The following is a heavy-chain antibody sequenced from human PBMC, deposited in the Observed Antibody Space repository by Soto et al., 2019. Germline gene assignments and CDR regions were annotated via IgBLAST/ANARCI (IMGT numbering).Heavy chain of an antibody. CDR3: AGDRADIVVVPAATVNWFDP. Sequence: ASVKVSCKASGYTFTSYGISWVRQAPGQGLEWMGWISAYNGNTNYAQKLQGRVTMTTDTSTRKAYMELRSLRSDDLAVYYWAGDRADIVVVPAATVNWFDPWGQGTLVTVSS. V-gene: IGHV1-18*03. J-gene: IGHJ5*02. CDR1: GYTFTSYG. D-gene: IGHD2-2*01. CDR2: ISAYNGNT.